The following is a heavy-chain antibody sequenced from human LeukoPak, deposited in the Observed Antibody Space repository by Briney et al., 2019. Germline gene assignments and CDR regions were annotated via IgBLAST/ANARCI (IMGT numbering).Heavy chain of an antibody. CDR2: ISYDGSNK. CDR1: GFSFSNYS. CDR3: ARSLYSGGYNDY. Sequence: GGSLRLSCAASGFSFSNYSMHWVRQTPGKGLEWVAVISYDGSNKYYADSVKGRFTISRDNSKNTLYLQMNSLRAEDTAVYYCARSLYSGGYNDYWGQGTLVTVSS. V-gene: IGHV3-30*03. J-gene: IGHJ4*02. D-gene: IGHD1-26*01.